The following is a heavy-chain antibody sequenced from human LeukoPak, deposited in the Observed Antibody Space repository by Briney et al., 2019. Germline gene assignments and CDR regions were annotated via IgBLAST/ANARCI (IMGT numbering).Heavy chain of an antibody. CDR2: ISPNSGAT. V-gene: IGHV1-2*02. J-gene: IGHJ4*02. CDR1: GYTFTSYD. D-gene: IGHD6-13*01. CDR3: ASGFSSSWYSLFFDY. Sequence: GASVKVSCKASGYTFTSYDINWVRQATGQGLEWMGWISPNSGATNYAQEFQGRVTVTRDTSIRTAYMELSSLRSDDTAVYYCASGFSSSWYSLFFDYWGQGTLVTVSS.